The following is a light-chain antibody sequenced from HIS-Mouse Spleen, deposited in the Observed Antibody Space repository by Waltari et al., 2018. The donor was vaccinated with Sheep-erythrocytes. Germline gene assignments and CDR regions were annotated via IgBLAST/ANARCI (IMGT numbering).Light chain of an antibody. Sequence: QSALTQPPSASGSPGQSVTISCTGTSSDVGGYNYVSWYQQHPGKAPKLMIYEVSKRHSGVPDRFSGSKSGNTASLTVSGLQAEDEADYYCQAWDSSTAWVFGGGTKLTVL. J-gene: IGLJ2*01. CDR3: QAWDSSTAWV. V-gene: IGLV2-8*01. CDR2: EVS. CDR1: SSDVGGYNY.